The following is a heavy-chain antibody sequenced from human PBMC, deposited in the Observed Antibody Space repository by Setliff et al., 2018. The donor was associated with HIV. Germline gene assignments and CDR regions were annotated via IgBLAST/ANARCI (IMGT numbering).Heavy chain of an antibody. Sequence: GESLRLSCAASGFTFRSYAMSRVRQAPGKGLEWVSVMSGSGVSTHYVDSVKGRFTISRDNSKNTLYLQMNTLRAEDTAIYYCAKQMKSMGPYDGFDIWGQGTMVTVSS. CDR1: GFTFRSYA. D-gene: IGHD3-10*01. CDR3: AKQMKSMGPYDGFDI. V-gene: IGHV3-23*01. J-gene: IGHJ3*02. CDR2: MSGSGVST.